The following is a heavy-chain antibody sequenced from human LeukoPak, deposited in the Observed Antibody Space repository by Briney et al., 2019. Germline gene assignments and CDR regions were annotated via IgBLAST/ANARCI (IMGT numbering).Heavy chain of an antibody. J-gene: IGHJ6*02. D-gene: IGHD3-10*01. Sequence: GGSLRLSCAVSGFTSSNAGMSWVRQAPGKGLEWVGHIKSKSEGGTTDYAASVKRRITISRDDSKKTLYLQMNSLKTEDTAVYYCTTDSMVRAFNGMDVWGQGTTVTVSS. CDR3: TTDSMVRAFNGMDV. CDR1: GFTSSNAG. V-gene: IGHV3-15*01. CDR2: IKSKSEGGTT.